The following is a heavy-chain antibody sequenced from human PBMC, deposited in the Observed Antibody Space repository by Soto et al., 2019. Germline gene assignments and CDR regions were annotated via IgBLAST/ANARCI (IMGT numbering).Heavy chain of an antibody. CDR2: IYYSGST. CDR1: GGSISSGGYC. D-gene: IGHD3-16*01. CDR3: ARVGGINWFDP. J-gene: IGHJ5*02. Sequence: SETLSLTCAVSGGSISSGGYCWSWIRQPPGKGLEWIGYIYYSGSTYYNPSLKSRVTISVDTSKNQFSLKLSSVTAADTAVYYCARVGGINWFDPWGQGTLVTVSS. V-gene: IGHV4-31*11.